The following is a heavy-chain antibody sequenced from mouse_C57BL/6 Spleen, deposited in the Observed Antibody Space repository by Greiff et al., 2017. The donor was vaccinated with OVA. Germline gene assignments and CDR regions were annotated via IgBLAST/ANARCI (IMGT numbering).Heavy chain of an antibody. CDR2: IYPRDGST. Sequence: VQLQQSGPELVKPGASVKLSCKASGYTFTSYDINWVKQRPGQGLEWIGWIYPRDGSTKYNEKFKGKATLTVDTSSSTAYMELHSLTSEDSAVYFCARRGVITTVENWYFDVWGTGTTVTVSA. CDR3: ARRGVITTVENWYFDV. V-gene: IGHV1-85*01. J-gene: IGHJ1*03. CDR1: GYTFTSYD. D-gene: IGHD1-1*01.